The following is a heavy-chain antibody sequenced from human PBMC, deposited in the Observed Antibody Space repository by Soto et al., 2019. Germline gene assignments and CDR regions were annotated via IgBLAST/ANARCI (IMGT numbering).Heavy chain of an antibody. CDR1: GFSFSSYG. V-gene: IGHV3-33*01. J-gene: IGHJ4*01. CDR3: AAAFGEE. CDR2: IWYDGSKK. D-gene: IGHD3-16*01. Sequence: QVQLVESGGGVVQPGRSLRLSCAASGFSFSSYGMLWVRQAPGKGLERVARIWYDGSKKYYADSEGGRFTISRDNSKNTLYLQMNSLRAEETAVYYCAAAFGEEWGHGTLVTVSS.